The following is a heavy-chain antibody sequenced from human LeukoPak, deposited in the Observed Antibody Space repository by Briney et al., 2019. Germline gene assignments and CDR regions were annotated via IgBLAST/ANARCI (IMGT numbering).Heavy chain of an antibody. Sequence: ASVKVSCEASGYTFTSYGISWVRQAPGQGLEWMGWISAYNGNTNYAQKLQGRVTMTTDTSTSTAYMELRSLRSDDTAVYYCARVAAIVVVPAANSYGMDVWGQGTTVTVSS. J-gene: IGHJ6*02. CDR1: GYTFTSYG. V-gene: IGHV1-18*01. CDR3: ARVAAIVVVPAANSYGMDV. D-gene: IGHD2-2*01. CDR2: ISAYNGNT.